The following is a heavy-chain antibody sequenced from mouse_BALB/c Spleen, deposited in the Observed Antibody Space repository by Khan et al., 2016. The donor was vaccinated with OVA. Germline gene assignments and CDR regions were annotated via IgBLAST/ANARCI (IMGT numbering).Heavy chain of an antibody. CDR3: ARRGLRWDFDY. Sequence: QIQLVQSGAELAKPGASVKMSYKASGYTFINYWILWVKQRPGQGLEWIGYINPSTGYTEYNQNFKDKATLTADKSSSTAYMQLSSLTSEDSAVYYCARRGLRWDFDYWGQGTTLTVSS. D-gene: IGHD1-1*01. CDR1: GYTFINYW. CDR2: INPSTGYT. J-gene: IGHJ2*01. V-gene: IGHV1-7*01.